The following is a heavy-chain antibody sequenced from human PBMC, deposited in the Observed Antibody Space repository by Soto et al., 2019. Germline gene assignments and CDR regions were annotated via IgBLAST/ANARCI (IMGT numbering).Heavy chain of an antibody. CDR1: GFSLTTSGAG. D-gene: IGHD3-3*01. CDR3: ARRILRTVFGFVTTTALYFDF. CDR2: IYWADDK. Sequence: QITLNESGPTVVKPAETLTLTCTFSGFSLTTSGAGVGWIRQSPGKAPEWLALIYWADDKRYCASLKSRLTITNVTSKNRVVLTMASVDPADTATYYCARRILRTVFGFVTTTALYFDFWGQGTPVVVSS. V-gene: IGHV2-5*02. J-gene: IGHJ4*02.